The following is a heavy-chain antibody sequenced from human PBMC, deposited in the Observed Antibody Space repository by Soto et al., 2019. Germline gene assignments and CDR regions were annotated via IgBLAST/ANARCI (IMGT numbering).Heavy chain of an antibody. D-gene: IGHD3-22*01. Sequence: ASVTLSFKASGYTFTSSDINWVRQATGQGLEWMGWMNPNSGNTGYAQKFQGRVTMTRNTSISTAYMELSSLRSEDTAVYYCARGSGYYYKNAFDIWGQGTRVTV. CDR1: GYTFTSSD. V-gene: IGHV1-8*01. J-gene: IGHJ3*02. CDR2: MNPNSGNT. CDR3: ARGSGYYYKNAFDI.